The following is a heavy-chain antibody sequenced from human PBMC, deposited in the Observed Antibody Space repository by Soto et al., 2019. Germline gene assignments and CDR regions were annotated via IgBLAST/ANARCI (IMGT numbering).Heavy chain of an antibody. CDR3: ARRGSGSYYDY. CDR2: ISGSGDST. J-gene: IGHJ4*02. D-gene: IGHD1-26*01. Sequence: PGGSMRLSCAASEFTFSGYAVRWVRQAPGKGLEWVSAISGSGDSTYYADSVKGRFTTSRDNSKNTLYLQMNSLRAEDTAVYYCARRGSGSYYDYWGQGTLVTVSS. V-gene: IGHV3-23*01. CDR1: EFTFSGYA.